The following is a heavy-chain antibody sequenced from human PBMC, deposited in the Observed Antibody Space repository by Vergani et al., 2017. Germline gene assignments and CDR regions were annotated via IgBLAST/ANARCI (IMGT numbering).Heavy chain of an antibody. Sequence: EVQLVESGGGLVKPGGSLRLSCAASGFTFSSYAMSWVRQAPGKGLEWVGRIKSKTDGGTTDYAAPVKGRFTISRDDSKNTLYLQMNSLKTEDTAVYYCTTGSMGGYYFIWGQGTLVTVSS. V-gene: IGHV3-15*01. CDR3: TTGSMGGYYFI. CDR2: IKSKTDGGTT. D-gene: IGHD3-22*01. J-gene: IGHJ4*02. CDR1: GFTFSSYA.